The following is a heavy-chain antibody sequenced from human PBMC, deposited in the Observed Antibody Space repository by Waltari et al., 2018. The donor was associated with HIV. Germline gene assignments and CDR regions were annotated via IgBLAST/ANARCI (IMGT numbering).Heavy chain of an antibody. CDR3: ARSSGHEYYFHGMHV. D-gene: IGHD3-22*01. V-gene: IGHV4-39*01. CDR2: IYYTGAT. CDR1: GGSIITSGYY. J-gene: IGHJ6*02. Sequence: QVQLQESGPGLVKPSETLSLTCTVSGGSIITSGYYWGWIRQPPGMGLQWIGIIYYTGATYYNPSLKSGVTISVDTSNNQFSLKLTSVTAADTAVYYCARSSGHEYYFHGMHVWGQGTTVTVSS.